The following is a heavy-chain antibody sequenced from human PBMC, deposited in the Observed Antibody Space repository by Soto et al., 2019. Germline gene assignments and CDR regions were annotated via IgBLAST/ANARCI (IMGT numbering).Heavy chain of an antibody. J-gene: IGHJ4*02. CDR1: GFTFNDAW. CDR3: TTEVGDY. V-gene: IGHV3-15*07. CDR2: IRSRTDGGTT. Sequence: EIQLLESGGGLVKPGGSLGLSCAASGFTFNDAWLNWVRQAPGKGLEWVGRIRSRTDGGTTDYAAPVKGRFTISRDDSKDTLFLQMNDLKTEDTAVYYCTTEVGDYWGQGTLVIVSS.